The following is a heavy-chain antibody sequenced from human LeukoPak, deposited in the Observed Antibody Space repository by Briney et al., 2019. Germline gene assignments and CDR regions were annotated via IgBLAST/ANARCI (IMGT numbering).Heavy chain of an antibody. V-gene: IGHV3-48*01. J-gene: IGHJ3*02. CDR1: GFTFSPYS. Sequence: GGSLRLSCAASGFTFSPYSMNWVRQAPGKGLEWLSYITSSSRTIYYADSVKGRFTISRDNAKNSLFLQMNSLRAEDTAVYYCARESYYGSSDAFDIWGQGTMVTVSS. D-gene: IGHD3-10*01. CDR2: ITSSSRTI. CDR3: ARESYYGSSDAFDI.